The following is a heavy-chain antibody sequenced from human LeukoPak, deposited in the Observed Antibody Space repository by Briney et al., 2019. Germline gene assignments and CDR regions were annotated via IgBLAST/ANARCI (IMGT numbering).Heavy chain of an antibody. Sequence: GGSLRPSCAASGFTFSNYAMTWVRQAPGKGLEWVSAIARSGGYTYYADSVRGRFTISRDNSKNTLYLQMSSLRAEDTAVYYCAKLPPAGGDYVYMDSWGQGTLVTVSS. CDR2: IARSGGYT. CDR3: AKLPPAGGDYVYMDS. D-gene: IGHD3-16*01. V-gene: IGHV3-23*01. CDR1: GFTFSNYA. J-gene: IGHJ4*02.